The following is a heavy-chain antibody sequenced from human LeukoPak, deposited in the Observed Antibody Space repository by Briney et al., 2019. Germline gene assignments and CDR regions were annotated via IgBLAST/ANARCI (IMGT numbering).Heavy chain of an antibody. CDR1: GGSISSYY. V-gene: IGHV4-59*01. Sequence: SGTLSLTCTVSGGSISSYYWSWIRQPPGKGLEWIGHIYYGGSTNYNTSHKSRVTISVDTSKNQFSLKLTSVTAADTAVYYCARGVPEYYDFWSGYFYYFDYWGQGTLVTVSS. J-gene: IGHJ4*02. CDR2: IYYGGST. CDR3: ARGVPEYYDFWSGYFYYFDY. D-gene: IGHD3-3*01.